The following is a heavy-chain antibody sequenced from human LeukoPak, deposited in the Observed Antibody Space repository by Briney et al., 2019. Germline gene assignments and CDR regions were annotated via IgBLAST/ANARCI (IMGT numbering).Heavy chain of an antibody. J-gene: IGHJ5*02. CDR1: GGSISSSSYY. Sequence: PSETLSLTCTVSGGSISSSSYYWGWIRQPPGRGLEWIGSIYYSGSTYYNPSLKSRVTISVDTSKNQFSLKLSSVTAADTAVYYCARHADDYGDYEVNNWFDPWGQGTLVTVSS. CDR2: IYYSGST. D-gene: IGHD4-17*01. V-gene: IGHV4-39*01. CDR3: ARHADDYGDYEVNNWFDP.